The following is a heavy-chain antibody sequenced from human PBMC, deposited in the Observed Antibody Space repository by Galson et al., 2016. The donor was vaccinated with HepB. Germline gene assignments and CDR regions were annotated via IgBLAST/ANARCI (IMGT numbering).Heavy chain of an antibody. D-gene: IGHD3-10*01. V-gene: IGHV3-23*01. CDR2: ITTNGGTT. CDR3: AKRVGSTSTGRAFDI. Sequence: SLRLSCAASGFTYNDYAMSWFRQAPGKGLEWVSAITTNGGTTYYADSVKGRFTISRDNSKNTLYLQMNSLRVEDTAVYYCAKRVGSTSTGRAFDIWSQGTMVIVSS. CDR1: GFTYNDYA. J-gene: IGHJ3*02.